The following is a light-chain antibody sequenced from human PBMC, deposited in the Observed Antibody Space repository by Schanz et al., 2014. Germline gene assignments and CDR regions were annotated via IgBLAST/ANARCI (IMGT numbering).Light chain of an antibody. J-gene: IGLJ3*02. Sequence: QSVLTQPPSVSGTPGQRVTISCSGSSSNVGSNYVYWYQQVPGTAPKLLIYRNDERPSGVPDRFSGSKSGTSASLAISDLRSEDEADYYCAAWDGSFGVFGGGTKLTVL. V-gene: IGLV1-47*01. CDR3: AAWDGSFGV. CDR2: RND. CDR1: SSNVGSNY.